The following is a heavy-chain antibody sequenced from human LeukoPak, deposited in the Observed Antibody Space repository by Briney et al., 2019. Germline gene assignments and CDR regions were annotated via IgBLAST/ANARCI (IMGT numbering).Heavy chain of an antibody. CDR2: ISHSGST. CDR3: ARVEIEASGYVVDY. V-gene: IGHV4-34*01. Sequence: PSETLSLTCAVYGGSLSDYHWRWIRQPPGKGLEWIGEISHSGSTNYNPSLKSRVTISVDTSKNQFPLKLSSVTAADTAVYYCARVEIEASGYVVDYWGQGTLVTVSS. D-gene: IGHD6-25*01. CDR1: GGSLSDYH. J-gene: IGHJ4*02.